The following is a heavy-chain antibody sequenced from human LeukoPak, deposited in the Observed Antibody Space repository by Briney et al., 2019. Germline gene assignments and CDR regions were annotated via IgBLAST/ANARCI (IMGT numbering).Heavy chain of an antibody. D-gene: IGHD3-3*01. CDR2: ISSSSSTI. CDR1: GFTLSSYS. V-gene: IGHV3-48*01. CDR3: ARGRGRFLEWLSDAFDI. J-gene: IGHJ3*02. Sequence: GGSLRLFCAASGFTLSSYSMNWVRQAPGKGLEWVSYISSSSSTIYYADSVKGRFTISRDNAKNSLYLQMNSLRAEDTAVYYCARGRGRFLEWLSDAFDIWGQGTMVTVSS.